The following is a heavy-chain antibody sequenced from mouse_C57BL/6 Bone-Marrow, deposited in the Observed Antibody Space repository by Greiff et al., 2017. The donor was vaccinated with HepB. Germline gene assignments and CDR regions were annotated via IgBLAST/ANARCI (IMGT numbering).Heavy chain of an antibody. CDR2: IDPSDSYT. V-gene: IGHV1-69*01. D-gene: IGHD2-4*01. J-gene: IGHJ3*01. CDR3: ARGISYDYDWFAY. CDR1: GYTFTSYW. Sequence: QVHVKQPGAELVMPGASVKLSCKASGYTFTSYWMHWVKQRPGQGLEWIGEIDPSDSYTNYNQKFKGKSTLTVDKSSSTAYMQLSSLTSEDSAVYYCARGISYDYDWFAYWGQGTLVTVSA.